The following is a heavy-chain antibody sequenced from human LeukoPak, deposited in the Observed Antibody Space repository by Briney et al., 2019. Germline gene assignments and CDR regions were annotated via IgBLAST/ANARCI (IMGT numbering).Heavy chain of an antibody. D-gene: IGHD2-2*01. CDR3: AKVFSRSFDY. CDR2: VTGDGDTT. V-gene: IGHV3-23*01. Sequence: GSLRLSRAASGIIFSGYAMSWVRQAPGKGLEWVSSVTGDGDTTYYADSVKGRFTISRDNSKNTLSLQMSSLRAEDTALYYCAKVFSRSFDYWGQGTPVTVSS. J-gene: IGHJ4*02. CDR1: GIIFSGYA.